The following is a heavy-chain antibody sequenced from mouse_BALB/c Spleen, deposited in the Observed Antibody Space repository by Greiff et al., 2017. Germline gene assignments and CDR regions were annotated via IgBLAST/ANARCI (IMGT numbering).Heavy chain of an antibody. Sequence: EVKLVESGGGLVKPGGSLKLSCAASGFAFSSYDMSWVRQTPEKRLEWVAYISSGGGSTYYPDTVKGRFTISRDNAKNTLYLQMSSLKSEDTAMYYCARRGDGFAYWGQGTLVTVSA. CDR2: ISSGGGST. V-gene: IGHV5-12-1*01. J-gene: IGHJ3*01. CDR1: GFAFSSYD. CDR3: ARRGDGFAY. D-gene: IGHD3-3*01.